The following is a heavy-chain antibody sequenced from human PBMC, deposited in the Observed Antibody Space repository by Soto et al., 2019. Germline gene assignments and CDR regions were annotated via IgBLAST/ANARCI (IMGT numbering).Heavy chain of an antibody. Sequence: QVQLQESGPGLVKPSQTLSLTCTVSGGSISSGGTGSYWTWIRQLPGKGLEWIGYIYYTGNTYYNPSLKSRATIPIDTSENQFSLKLTSVTAADTAVYFCASGHDAYKVRYWGQGTLVTVSS. CDR3: ASGHDAYKVRY. CDR1: GGSISSGGTGSY. V-gene: IGHV4-31*03. J-gene: IGHJ4*02. CDR2: IYYTGNT. D-gene: IGHD1-1*01.